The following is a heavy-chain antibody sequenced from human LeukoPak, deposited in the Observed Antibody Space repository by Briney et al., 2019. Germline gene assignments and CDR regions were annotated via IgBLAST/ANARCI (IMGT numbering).Heavy chain of an antibody. CDR2: IYSGGST. CDR3: ASQPDTAMIY. V-gene: IGHV3-53*01. Sequence: GGSLRLSCAASGFTVSSNYMSWVRQAPGKGLEWVSVIYSGGSTYYADSVKGRLTISRDNSKNTLYLQMNSLRAEDTAVYYCASQPDTAMIYWGQGTLVTVSS. D-gene: IGHD5-18*01. CDR1: GFTVSSNY. J-gene: IGHJ4*02.